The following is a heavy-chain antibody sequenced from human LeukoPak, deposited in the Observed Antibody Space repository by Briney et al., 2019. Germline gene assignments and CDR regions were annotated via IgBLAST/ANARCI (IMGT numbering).Heavy chain of an antibody. Sequence: PSETLSLTCTVSGGSISSGSYYWSWIRQPAGKGLEWIGRIYTSGSTNYNPSLKSRVTISVDTSKNQFSLKLSSVTAADTAVYYCAREKLRFLEGAFDIWGQGTMVTVSS. CDR1: GGSISSGSYY. V-gene: IGHV4-61*02. J-gene: IGHJ3*02. D-gene: IGHD3-3*01. CDR2: IYTSGST. CDR3: AREKLRFLEGAFDI.